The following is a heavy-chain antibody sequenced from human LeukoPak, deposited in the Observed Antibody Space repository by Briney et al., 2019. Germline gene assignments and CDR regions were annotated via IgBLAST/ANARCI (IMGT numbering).Heavy chain of an antibody. D-gene: IGHD3-9*01. J-gene: IGHJ4*02. CDR1: GYTFTGYY. Sequence: ASVKVSCTASGYTFTGYYMHWVRQAPGQGLEWMGWINPNSGGTNYAQKFQGRVTMTRDTSISTAYMELSRLRSDDTAVYYCASAPYYDSCYGSFDYWGQGTLVTVSS. CDR2: INPNSGGT. CDR3: ASAPYYDSCYGSFDY. V-gene: IGHV1-2*02.